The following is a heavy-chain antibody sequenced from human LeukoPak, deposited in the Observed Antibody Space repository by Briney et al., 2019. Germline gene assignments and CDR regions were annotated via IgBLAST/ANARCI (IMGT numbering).Heavy chain of an antibody. CDR3: ARGATVTPNGALTY. V-gene: IGHV4-34*01. CDR1: GGSFSGYY. J-gene: IGHJ4*02. D-gene: IGHD4-17*01. Sequence: SETLSLTYAVYGGSFSGYYWSWIRQPPGKGLEWIGEINHSGSTNYNPSLKSRVTMSVDTSKNQFSLKLSSVTAADTAVYYCARGATVTPNGALTYWGQGTLVTVSS. CDR2: INHSGST.